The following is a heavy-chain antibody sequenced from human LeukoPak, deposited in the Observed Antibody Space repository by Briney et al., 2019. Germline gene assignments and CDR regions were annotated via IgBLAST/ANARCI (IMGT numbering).Heavy chain of an antibody. CDR1: GGSISGYY. CDR2: IYYSGST. J-gene: IGHJ4*02. Sequence: SETLSLTCTVSGGSISGYYWSRIRQPPGKGLEWIGYIYYSGSTNYNPSLKSRVTISVDTSKNQFSLKLRSVTAADTAVYYCARQRAMSYYDTSGYWPGAFFDYWGQGTLVTVSS. D-gene: IGHD3-22*01. CDR3: ARQRAMSYYDTSGYWPGAFFDY. V-gene: IGHV4-59*08.